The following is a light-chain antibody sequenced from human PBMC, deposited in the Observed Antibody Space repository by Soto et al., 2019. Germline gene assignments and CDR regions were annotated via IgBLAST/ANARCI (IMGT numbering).Light chain of an antibody. CDR2: GNS. CDR1: SSNIGGGYD. CDR3: QSYDISLSVSVI. Sequence: QSVLTQPPSVSGAPGQRVTISCTGSSSNIGGGYDVQWYQQLPGAAPKLLIFGNSNRPSGVPDRFSGSRSGTSASLAITGLQAEDEADYFCQSYDISLSVSVIFGGGTKVTVL. V-gene: IGLV1-40*01. J-gene: IGLJ2*01.